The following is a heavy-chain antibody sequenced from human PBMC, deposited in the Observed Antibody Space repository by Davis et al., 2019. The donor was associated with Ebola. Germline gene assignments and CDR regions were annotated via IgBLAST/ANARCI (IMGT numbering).Heavy chain of an antibody. CDR1: GYTFTNYG. J-gene: IGHJ4*02. CDR3: ARGSDY. Sequence: ASVKVSCKASGYTFTNYGITWVRQAPGQGLEWMGWINPHNGNTNYAQKFQGRVTMTRDTSISTAYMELSRLRSDDTAVYYCARGSDYWGQGTLVTVSS. CDR2: INPHNGNT. V-gene: IGHV1-2*02.